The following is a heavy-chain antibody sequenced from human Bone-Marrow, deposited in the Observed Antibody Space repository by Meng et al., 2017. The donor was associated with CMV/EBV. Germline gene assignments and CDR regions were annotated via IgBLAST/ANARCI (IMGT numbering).Heavy chain of an antibody. V-gene: IGHV3-48*03. D-gene: IGHD1-1*01. Sequence: GESLKISCAASGFTFSVYEMNWVRQAPGKGLEWILYISSGGRTTYYADSVKGRFTISRDNARKSLYLQMNSLRAEDTALYYCARGRGDNWYYYGMDVWGQGTTVTVSS. CDR3: ARGRGDNWYYYGMDV. CDR1: GFTFSVYE. CDR2: ISSGGRTT. J-gene: IGHJ6*02.